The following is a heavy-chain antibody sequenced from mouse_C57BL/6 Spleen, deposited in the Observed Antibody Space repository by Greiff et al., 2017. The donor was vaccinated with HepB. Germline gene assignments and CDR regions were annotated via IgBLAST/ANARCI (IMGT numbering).Heavy chain of an antibody. V-gene: IGHV5-17*01. CDR2: ISSGSSTI. Sequence: EVKLMESGGGLVKPGGSLKLSCAASGFTFSDYGMHWVRQAPEKGLEWVAYISSGSSTIYYADTVKGRFTISRDNAKNTLFLQMTSLRSEDTAMYYCARRDGPGAMDYWGQGTSVTVSS. CDR1: GFTFSDYG. D-gene: IGHD2-3*01. J-gene: IGHJ4*01. CDR3: ARRDGPGAMDY.